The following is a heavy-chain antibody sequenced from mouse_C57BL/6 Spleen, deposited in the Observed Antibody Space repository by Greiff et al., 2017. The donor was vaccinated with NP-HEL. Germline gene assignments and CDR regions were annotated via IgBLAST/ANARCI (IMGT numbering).Heavy chain of an antibody. D-gene: IGHD1-1*01. Sequence: QVQLQQSGAELMKPGASVKLSCKATGYTFTGYWIEWVKQRPGHGLEWIGEILPGSGSTNYNEKFKGKATFTADTSSNTAYMQLSSLTTEDSAIYYCARPLITTVVEVYAMDYWGQGTSVTVSS. CDR3: ARPLITTVVEVYAMDY. V-gene: IGHV1-9*01. J-gene: IGHJ4*01. CDR1: GYTFTGYW. CDR2: ILPGSGST.